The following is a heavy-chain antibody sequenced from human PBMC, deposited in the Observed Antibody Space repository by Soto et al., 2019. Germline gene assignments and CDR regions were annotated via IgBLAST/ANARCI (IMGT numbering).Heavy chain of an antibody. J-gene: IGHJ3*02. V-gene: IGHV2-5*01. Sequence: QITLKESGPTLVKPTQTLPLTCTFSGFSLSTSGLGVGWIRQPPGKALEWLGIIYWYDDKPYSPSLRSRFTINKDTSKNQVFLTMTNMDPVDTATYYCAQAYKNNCFHDGFDIWGQGTMVTVSS. CDR3: AQAYKNNCFHDGFDI. CDR1: GFSLSTSGLG. D-gene: IGHD1-1*01. CDR2: IYWYDDK.